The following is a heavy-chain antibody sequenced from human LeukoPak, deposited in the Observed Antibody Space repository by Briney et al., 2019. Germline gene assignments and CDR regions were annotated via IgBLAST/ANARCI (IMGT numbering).Heavy chain of an antibody. J-gene: IGHJ4*02. V-gene: IGHV3-23*01. D-gene: IGHD2-2*01. CDR1: GFTFKNYA. Sequence: AGGSLRLSCAASGFTFKNYAMKWVRQAPGKGLEWVSSISDSGDSRYYADSVKGRFTISRDNSRNTLHLQMNSLRAEDTAVYFCAKAFYRASTCCCVCDHWGQGILVTVSS. CDR3: AKAFYRASTCCCVCDH. CDR2: ISDSGDSR.